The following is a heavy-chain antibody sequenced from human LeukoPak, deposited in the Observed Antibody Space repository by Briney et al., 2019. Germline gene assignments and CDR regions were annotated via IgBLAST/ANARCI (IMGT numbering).Heavy chain of an antibody. CDR3: ARGSGDSDY. D-gene: IGHD1-1*01. J-gene: IGHJ4*02. V-gene: IGHV3-23*01. CDR2: ISGSGGST. CDR1: GFTFSSYG. Sequence: PGGTLRLSCAASGFTFSSYGMSWVRQAPGKGLEWVSAISGSGGSTYYADSVKGRFTISRDNAKNSLYLQMNSLRGEDTAMYYCARGSGDSDYWGQGTLVTVSS.